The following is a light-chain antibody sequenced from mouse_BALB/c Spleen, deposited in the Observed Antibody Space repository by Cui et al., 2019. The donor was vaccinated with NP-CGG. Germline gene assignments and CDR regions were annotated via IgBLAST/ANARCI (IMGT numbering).Light chain of an antibody. J-gene: IGLJ1*01. CDR1: IGAVTTSNY. CDR3: ALWYSNHWV. Sequence: QAVFTYESALPPSPGETVTLTCRSSIGAVTTSNYANWVQEKPDHLFTGLIGGTNNRAPGVPARFSGSLIGDKAALTITGAQTEDEAIYFCALWYSNHWVFGGGTKLTVL. CDR2: GTN. V-gene: IGLV1*01.